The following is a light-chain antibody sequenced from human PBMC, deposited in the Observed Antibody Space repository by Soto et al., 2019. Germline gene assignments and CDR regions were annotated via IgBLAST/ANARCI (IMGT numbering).Light chain of an antibody. Sequence: EIVMTQSPATLSVSPGERATLSCRASQTVYNDLAWYQQKPGQPPRLLIYGASARATGIPARVSGSGSGQEFTLTISGPKSEDFAVYYCQQYSNWPITFGGGTKVEIK. CDR3: QQYSNWPIT. CDR1: QTVYND. J-gene: IGKJ4*01. CDR2: GAS. V-gene: IGKV3-15*01.